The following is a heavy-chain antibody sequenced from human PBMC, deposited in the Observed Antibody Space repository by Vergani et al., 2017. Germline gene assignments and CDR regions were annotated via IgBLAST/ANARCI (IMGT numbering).Heavy chain of an antibody. V-gene: IGHV3-43D*04. D-gene: IGHD2-15*01. CDR3: AKGGPGDGSPMYLIDY. CDR2: ISWDGGST. Sequence: EVQLVESGGGFVPPGGSLRLSCEASGFTFNDYAMYWVRQAPGKGLEWVSLISWDGGSTYYADSVKGRFTISRDNSKNSLYLQMNSLRAEDTALYYCAKGGPGDGSPMYLIDYWGQGTLVTVSS. J-gene: IGHJ4*02. CDR1: GFTFNDYA.